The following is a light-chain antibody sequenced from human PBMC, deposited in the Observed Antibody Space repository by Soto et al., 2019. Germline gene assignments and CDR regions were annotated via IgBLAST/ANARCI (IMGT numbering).Light chain of an antibody. CDR2: KAS. Sequence: DIQMTQSPSTLSGSVGDRVTITCRASQTISSWLAWYQQKPGKAPKLLIYKASTLKSGVPSRFSGSGSGTEFTLTISSLQPDDVATYYCQHYNSYSEAFGQWTKVELK. J-gene: IGKJ1*01. V-gene: IGKV1-5*03. CDR3: QHYNSYSEA. CDR1: QTISSW.